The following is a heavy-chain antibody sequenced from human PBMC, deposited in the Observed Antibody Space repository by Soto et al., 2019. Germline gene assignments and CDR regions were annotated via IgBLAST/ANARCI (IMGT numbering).Heavy chain of an antibody. Sequence: GGSLRLSCAASGFTFSSYSMNWVRQAPGKVLEWVSSISSSSSYIYYADSVKGRFTISRDNAKNSLYLQMNSLRAEDTAVYYCAREEYYGSGWYYYGMDVWGQGTTVTVSS. CDR2: ISSSSSYI. CDR3: AREEYYGSGWYYYGMDV. CDR1: GFTFSSYS. V-gene: IGHV3-21*01. D-gene: IGHD3-10*01. J-gene: IGHJ6*02.